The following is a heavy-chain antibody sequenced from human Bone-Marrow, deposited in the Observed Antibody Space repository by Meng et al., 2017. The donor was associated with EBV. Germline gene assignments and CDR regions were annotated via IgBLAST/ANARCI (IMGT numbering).Heavy chain of an antibody. V-gene: IGHV4-61*01. CDR3: AKSRSSTPGVVDY. Sequence: LHEWGPGVVEPSEPLSLACSVARASVSGGTYHWSWIRQPPGKEVEWIGYIYVVGTTIYNPSLKSRVPILVDASKNQFSLKLSSVTTADTAVYYCAKSRSSTPGVVDYWGQGTLVTVSS. J-gene: IGHJ4*02. CDR1: RASVSGGTYH. D-gene: IGHD3-10*01. CDR2: IYVVGTT.